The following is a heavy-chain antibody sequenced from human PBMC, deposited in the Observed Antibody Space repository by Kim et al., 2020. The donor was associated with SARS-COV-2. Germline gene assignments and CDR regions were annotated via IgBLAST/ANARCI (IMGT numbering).Heavy chain of an antibody. Sequence: AQKFQGRVTITADESTSTAYMELSSLRSEDTAVYYCERDRITVDYYGMDVWGQGTTVTVSS. CDR3: ERDRITVDYYGMDV. J-gene: IGHJ6*02. V-gene: IGHV1-69*01. D-gene: IGHD1-20*01.